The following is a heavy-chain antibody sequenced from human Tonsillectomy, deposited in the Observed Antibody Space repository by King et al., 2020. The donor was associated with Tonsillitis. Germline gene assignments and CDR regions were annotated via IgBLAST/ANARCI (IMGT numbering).Heavy chain of an antibody. Sequence: HVQLQESGPGLVKPSQTLSLTCTVSGGSISSGSYYWSWIRQPAGKGLEWIGRIYTSGSTKYNPSFKSRVTISIDTSKNQISLNLISVTAADTAVYYCARYRCSGGNCYSSPAWFFDLWGRGTLVTVSS. CDR1: GGSISSGSYY. D-gene: IGHD2-15*01. V-gene: IGHV4-61*02. CDR3: ARYRCSGGNCYSSPAWFFDL. J-gene: IGHJ2*01. CDR2: IYTSGST.